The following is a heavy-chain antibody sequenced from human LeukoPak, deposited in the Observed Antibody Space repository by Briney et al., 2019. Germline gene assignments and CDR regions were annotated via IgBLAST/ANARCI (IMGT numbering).Heavy chain of an antibody. CDR2: ISSSRGYI. D-gene: IGHD5-12*01. J-gene: IGHJ4*02. CDR3: ARDRGYSGYDHDFDY. Sequence: GGSLRLSCAASGFTLSSYSMNWVRQAPGKGLEWVSSISSSRGYIYYADSLKGRFTISRDNAKSSLYLQMNGLRAEDTAVYYCARDRGYSGYDHDFDYWGQGTLVTVSS. CDR1: GFTLSSYS. V-gene: IGHV3-21*06.